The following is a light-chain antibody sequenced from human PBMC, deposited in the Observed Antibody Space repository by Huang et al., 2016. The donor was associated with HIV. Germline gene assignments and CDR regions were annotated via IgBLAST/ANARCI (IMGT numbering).Light chain of an antibody. CDR1: QSVKSSR. CDR2: GAS. CDR3: QQYGSAWT. V-gene: IGKV3-20*01. Sequence: EIVLTQSPGTLSLSPGETATLSCRASQSVKSSRLAWYQQNPGQAPRLLIYGASSRATGIADRFSGSGSGTDFTLTISRLEPEDFVLYYCQQYGSAWTFGQGTKVEMK. J-gene: IGKJ1*01.